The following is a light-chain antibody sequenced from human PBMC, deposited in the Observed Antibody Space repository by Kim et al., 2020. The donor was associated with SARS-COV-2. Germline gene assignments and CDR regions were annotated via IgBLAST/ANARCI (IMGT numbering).Light chain of an antibody. J-gene: IGKJ4*01. CDR3: QQRNIWPLT. CDR2: GAS. CDR1: QGISTS. V-gene: IGKV1-9*01. Sequence: ASIGDRVTITCRASQGISTSLAWYQQKPGKAPKLLIYGASTLQSGVPSRLSGSGSGTEFTLTISSLEPEDFAVYYCQQRNIWPLTFGGGTKVDIK.